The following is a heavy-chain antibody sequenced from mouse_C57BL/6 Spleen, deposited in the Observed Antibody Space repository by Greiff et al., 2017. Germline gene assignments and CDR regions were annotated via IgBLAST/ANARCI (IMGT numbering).Heavy chain of an antibody. J-gene: IGHJ1*03. CDR3: ARGFWYFDV. V-gene: IGHV5-16*01. CDR2: INYDGSST. CDR1: GFTFSDYY. Sequence: EVKLMESEGGLVQPGSSMKLSCTASGFTFSDYYMAWVRQVPEKGLEWVANINYDGSSTYYLDSLKSRFIISRDNAKNILYLQMSSLKSEDTATYYCARGFWYFDVWGTGTTVTVSS.